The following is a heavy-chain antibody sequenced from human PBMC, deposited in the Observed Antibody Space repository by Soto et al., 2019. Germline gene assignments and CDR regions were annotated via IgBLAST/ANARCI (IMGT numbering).Heavy chain of an antibody. V-gene: IGHV3-33*01. CDR2: IWYDGSNK. CDR1: GFTFSSYG. CDR3: ARNIKEQPWFDY. J-gene: IGHJ4*02. Sequence: GGSLRLSCAASGFTFSSYGMHWVRQAPGKGLEWVAVIWYDGSNKYYADSVKGRFTISRDNSKNKLYLQMNSLRAEDTAVYYCARNIKEQPWFDYWGQGTLVTVSS. D-gene: IGHD6-13*01.